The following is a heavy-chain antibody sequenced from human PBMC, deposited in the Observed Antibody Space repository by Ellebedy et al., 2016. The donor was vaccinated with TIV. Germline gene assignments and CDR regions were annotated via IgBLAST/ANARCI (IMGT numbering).Heavy chain of an antibody. CDR2: ISDSSGTK. CDR3: ARDSYVDYYFDH. D-gene: IGHD4-17*01. V-gene: IGHV3-48*02. CDR1: GFTFSSYN. Sequence: GESLKISXDAFGFTFSSYNMNWVRQAPGQGLEWVSYISDSSGTKYYADSVKGRFTISRDNVKNSLYLHMNSLTDEDTAVSYCARDSYVDYYFDHWGQGTLVTVSS. J-gene: IGHJ4*02.